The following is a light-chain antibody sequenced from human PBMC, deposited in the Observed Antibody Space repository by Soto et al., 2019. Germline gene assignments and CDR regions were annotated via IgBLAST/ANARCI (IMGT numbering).Light chain of an antibody. V-gene: IGKV3-15*01. CDR1: RSVSDT. J-gene: IGKJ4*01. CDR3: QHYYHWPVT. CDR2: DTS. Sequence: EIVMTQSPATLSVSPGEGVTLSCRASRSVSDTLAWYQHKPGQAPRLLISDTSTWATGVPPRFRGSRSGSEFTLTVDSLQSEDIAIYYCQHYYHWPVTFGGGTKVEIK.